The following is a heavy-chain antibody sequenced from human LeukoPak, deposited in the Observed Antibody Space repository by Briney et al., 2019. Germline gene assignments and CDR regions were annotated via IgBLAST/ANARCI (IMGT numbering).Heavy chain of an antibody. CDR2: FDSEEGET. Sequence: ASVKVSFKVSGDTLTEVSMHWVRQAPGKGLEWMGGFDSEEGETIYAQKFQGRVTMTEDTSTNTAYMELRSLISEDTAVFYCATEGGEWGQGTLVTVSS. V-gene: IGHV1-24*01. J-gene: IGHJ4*02. CDR1: GDTLTEVS. CDR3: ATEGGE. D-gene: IGHD3-16*01.